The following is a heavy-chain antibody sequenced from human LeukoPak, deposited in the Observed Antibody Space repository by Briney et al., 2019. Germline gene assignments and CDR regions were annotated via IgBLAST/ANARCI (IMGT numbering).Heavy chain of an antibody. CDR3: AKDDPYDSSGYSFDY. CDR2: ISWDGGST. V-gene: IGHV3-43*01. D-gene: IGHD3-22*01. J-gene: IGHJ4*02. Sequence: PGGSLRLSCAASGFTFDDYTMHWVRQAPGKGLEWVSLISWDGGSTYYADSVKGRFTISRDNSKNSLYLQMNSLRTEDTALYYWAKDDPYDSSGYSFDYWGQGTLVTVSS. CDR1: GFTFDDYT.